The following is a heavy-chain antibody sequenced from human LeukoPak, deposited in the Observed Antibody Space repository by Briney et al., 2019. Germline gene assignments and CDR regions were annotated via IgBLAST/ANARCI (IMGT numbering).Heavy chain of an antibody. CDR1: GFTFRSYR. J-gene: IGHJ3*02. CDR2: IRQGESER. V-gene: IGHV3-7*04. Sequence: GGSLGLSCAASGFTFRSYRMNWVRQAPGKGLEWVASIRQGESERYYVDSVNGRFTISRDNAKNSLYLQMNSLRAEDTAVYYCARGDNSAFDIWGQGTMVTVSS. D-gene: IGHD3-22*01. CDR3: ARGDNSAFDI.